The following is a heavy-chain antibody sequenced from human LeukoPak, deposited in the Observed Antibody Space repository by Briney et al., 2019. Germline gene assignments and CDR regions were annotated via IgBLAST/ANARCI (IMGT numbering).Heavy chain of an antibody. D-gene: IGHD2-15*01. Sequence: GASVKVSCKAFGYSFTSNYMHWVRQAPGQGLEWMGVISPSGGSATYAQKFQGGVTLTRDMSTNTDYLELSRLRSEDTAVYYCARDHSVRDEAWWFTPWGQGTLVTVSS. CDR3: ARDHSVRDEAWWFTP. CDR2: ISPSGGSA. CDR1: GYSFTSNY. J-gene: IGHJ5*02. V-gene: IGHV1-46*01.